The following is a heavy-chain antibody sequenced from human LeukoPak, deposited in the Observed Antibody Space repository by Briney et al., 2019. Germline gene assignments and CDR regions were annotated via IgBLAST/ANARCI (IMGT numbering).Heavy chain of an antibody. V-gene: IGHV3-74*01. CDR1: GFSFSSSW. CDR3: ATTGSGSYYDY. J-gene: IGHJ4*02. Sequence: PGGSLRLSCAASGFSFSSSWMHWVRQVPGKGLEWVSRINDDATSTTYAESVKGRFTISRDNAKNTLFLQMNSLRAEDTAVYYCATTGSGSYYDYWGQGTLVTVSS. D-gene: IGHD1-26*01. CDR2: INDDATST.